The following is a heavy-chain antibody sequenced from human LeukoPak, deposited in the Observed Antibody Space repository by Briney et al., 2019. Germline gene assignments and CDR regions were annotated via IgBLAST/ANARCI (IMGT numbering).Heavy chain of an antibody. V-gene: IGHV6-1*01. CDR2: TYYRSKWYN. CDR1: GDSVSSNSAA. CDR3: ARGEGGSSDDAFDI. J-gene: IGHJ3*02. D-gene: IGHD3-22*01. Sequence: SQTLSLTCAISGDSVSSNSAAWNWISHSPSRALNCREGTYYRSKWYNDYAVSVKSRITINPDTSKNQFSLQLNSVTPEDTAVYYCARGEGGSSDDAFDIWGQGTMVTVSS.